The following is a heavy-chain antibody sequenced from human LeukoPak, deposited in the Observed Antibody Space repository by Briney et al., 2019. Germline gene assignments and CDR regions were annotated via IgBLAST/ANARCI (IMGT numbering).Heavy chain of an antibody. V-gene: IGHV3-30-3*01. CDR1: GFTFSSYA. J-gene: IGHJ3*02. CDR3: ARESRFGELFLGSDAFDI. D-gene: IGHD3-10*02. CDR2: ISYDGSNK. Sequence: KPGGSLRLSCAASGFTFSSYAMHWVRQAPGKGLEWVAVISYDGSNKYYADSVKGRFTISRDNSKNTLYLQMNSLRAEDTAVYYCARESRFGELFLGSDAFDIWGQGTMVTVSS.